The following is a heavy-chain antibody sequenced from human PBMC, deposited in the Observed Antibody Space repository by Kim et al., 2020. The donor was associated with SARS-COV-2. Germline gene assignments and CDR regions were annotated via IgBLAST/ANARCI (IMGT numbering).Heavy chain of an antibody. CDR1: GFRFDIYG. D-gene: IGHD3-3*02. CDR2: AWPDGTIT. V-gene: IGHV3-33*01. CDR3: ARHFHDFNWDY. Sequence: GGSLRLSCAASGFRFDIYGMHWIRQAPGKGLEWVAVAWPDGTITYYGDSVKGRFIVSRDNSRNTLFLQMDSLRAEDTATYYCARHFHDFNWDYWGQGTLVTVSS. J-gene: IGHJ4*02.